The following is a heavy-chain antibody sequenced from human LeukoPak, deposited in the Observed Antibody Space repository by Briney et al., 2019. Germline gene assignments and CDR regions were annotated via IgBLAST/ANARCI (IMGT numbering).Heavy chain of an antibody. D-gene: IGHD3-10*01. J-gene: IGHJ4*02. CDR2: ISYDGSNK. V-gene: IGHV3-30-3*01. CDR3: ARVVHYGSGPAVG. Sequence: GGSLRLSCAVSGLTFSNFKMNWVRQAPGKGLEWVAVISYDGSNKYYADSVKGRFTISRDNSKNTLYLQMNSLRAEDTAVYYCARVVHYGSGPAVGWGQGTLVTVSS. CDR1: GLTFSNFK.